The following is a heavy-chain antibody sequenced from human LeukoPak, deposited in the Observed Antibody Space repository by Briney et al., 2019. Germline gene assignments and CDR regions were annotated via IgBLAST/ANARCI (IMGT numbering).Heavy chain of an antibody. V-gene: IGHV3-73*01. CDR2: IRSKDNNYAT. J-gene: IGHJ5*02. D-gene: IGHD2-2*01. Sequence: PGGSLRLSCVASGFTFSDSPMHWVRQASGKGLEWIGRIRSKDNNYATTYTASVEGRLTISRDDSKNTAYLHMSSLRSEDTAVYYCARGLRYCSSTSCPETWGQGTLVTVSS. CDR3: ARGLRYCSSTSCPET. CDR1: GFTFSDSP.